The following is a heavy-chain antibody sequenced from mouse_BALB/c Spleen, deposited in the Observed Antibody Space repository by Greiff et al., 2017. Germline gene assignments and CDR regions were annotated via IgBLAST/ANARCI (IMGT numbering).Heavy chain of an antibody. V-gene: IGHV2-6-7*01. CDR3: ARDYYGFYYAMDC. CDR1: GFSLTGYG. CDR2: IWGDGST. Sequence: VKVVESGPGLVAPSQSLSITCTVSGFSLTGYGVNWVRQPPGQGLEWLGMIWGDGSTDYNSALKSRLSISKDNSKSQVFLKMNSLQTDDTARYYCARDYYGFYYAMDCWGQGTSVTVSS. J-gene: IGHJ4*01. D-gene: IGHD1-2*01.